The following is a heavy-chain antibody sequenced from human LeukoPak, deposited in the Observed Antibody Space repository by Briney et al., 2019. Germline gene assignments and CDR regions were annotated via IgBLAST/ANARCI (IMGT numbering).Heavy chain of an antibody. V-gene: IGHV3-74*01. CDR2: ISSDGSST. CDR1: GFTFSSHW. J-gene: IGHJ4*02. D-gene: IGHD2-2*01. Sequence: QTGGSLRLSCAASGFTFSSHWMHWVRQAPGKGLVWVSRISSDGSSTDYADSVKGRFTISRDNAKNTLYLQMNSLRAEDTAVYYCARRRTSGDFDYWGQGTLVTVSS. CDR3: ARRRTSGDFDY.